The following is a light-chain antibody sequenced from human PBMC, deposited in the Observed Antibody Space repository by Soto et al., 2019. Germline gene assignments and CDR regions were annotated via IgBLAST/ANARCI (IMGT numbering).Light chain of an antibody. CDR1: QSVSSSY. Sequence: EIGLTQSPGTLSLYQWERATPSGRASQSVSSSYLAWYQQKPGQAPRLLIYDASTRATGIPARFSGSVSGTDFTLTIICLQSEDFAVYYCQQYNNWPQTYGQGTNEDIK. CDR2: DAS. V-gene: IGKV3-15*01. J-gene: IGKJ1*01. CDR3: QQYNNWPQT.